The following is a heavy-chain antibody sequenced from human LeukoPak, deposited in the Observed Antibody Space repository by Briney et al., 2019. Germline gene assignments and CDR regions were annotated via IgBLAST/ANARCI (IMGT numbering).Heavy chain of an antibody. D-gene: IGHD2-2*01. J-gene: IGHJ4*02. CDR2: IYYSGST. Sequence: SETLSLTCTVSGGSISSGDYYWSWIRQPPGKGLEWIGYIYYSGSTYYNPSLKSRVTISVDTSKNQFSLKLSSVTAADTAVYYCARVPPAARSFDYWGQGTLVTVSS. CDR3: ARVPPAARSFDY. CDR1: GGSISSGDYY. V-gene: IGHV4-30-4*08.